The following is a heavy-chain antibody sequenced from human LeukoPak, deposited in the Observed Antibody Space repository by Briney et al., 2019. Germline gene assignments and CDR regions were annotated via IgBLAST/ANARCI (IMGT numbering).Heavy chain of an antibody. D-gene: IGHD3-22*01. J-gene: IGHJ5*02. Sequence: PGGSLRLSCGASGLTFSSYWMHWVRQAPGKGLVWVSRINNDGSSTSYADSVQGRFTISRDNAKNTLYLQMNSLRAEDTAVYYCARDLGQYYDTSDNWFDPWGQGTLVTVSS. CDR2: INNDGSST. V-gene: IGHV3-74*01. CDR3: ARDLGQYYDTSDNWFDP. CDR1: GLTFSSYW.